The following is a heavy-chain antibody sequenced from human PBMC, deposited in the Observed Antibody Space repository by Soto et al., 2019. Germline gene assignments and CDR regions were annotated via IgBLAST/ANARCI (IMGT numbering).Heavy chain of an antibody. CDR2: IIPIFGTA. D-gene: IGHD3-10*01. CDR3: ARDRAVGYYGSGSPSFDP. CDR1: EGTFRRNA. Sequence: GAFVEVSCEASEGTFRRNAIRWLRQAPGQPLEWMGGIIPIFGTANYAQKFQGRVTITADESTSTAYMELSSLRSEDTAVYYGARDRAVGYYGSGSPSFDPWGQGNLVTVSS. V-gene: IGHV1-69*01. J-gene: IGHJ5*02.